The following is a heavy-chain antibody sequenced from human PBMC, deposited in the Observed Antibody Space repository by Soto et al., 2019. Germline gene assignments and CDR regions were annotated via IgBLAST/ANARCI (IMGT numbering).Heavy chain of an antibody. CDR2: IYSGGST. Sequence: PGGSLRLSCAASGFTVSSNYMSWVRQAPGKGLEWVSVIYSGGSTYYADSVKGRFTISRDNSKNTLYLQMNSLRAEDTAVYYCASKGYDFWSGYYTAEYFQHWGQGTLVTVSS. D-gene: IGHD3-3*01. CDR3: ASKGYDFWSGYYTAEYFQH. V-gene: IGHV3-53*01. J-gene: IGHJ1*01. CDR1: GFTVSSNY.